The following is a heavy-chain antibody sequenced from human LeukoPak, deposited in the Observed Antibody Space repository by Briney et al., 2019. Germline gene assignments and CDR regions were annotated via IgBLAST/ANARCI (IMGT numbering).Heavy chain of an antibody. V-gene: IGHV3-15*01. CDR2: IRSGADGGTA. CDR1: GFTFSSYA. D-gene: IGHD3-3*01. CDR3: AKHIYGVVSIQQ. Sequence: GGSLRLSCAASGFTFSSYAMTWVRQAPGKGLEWVGRIRSGADGGTAEYATAVEGRFTISRDDSTNTLYLHMSNVKTEDTAVYYCAKHIYGVVSIQQWGQGTLVTVSS. J-gene: IGHJ1*01.